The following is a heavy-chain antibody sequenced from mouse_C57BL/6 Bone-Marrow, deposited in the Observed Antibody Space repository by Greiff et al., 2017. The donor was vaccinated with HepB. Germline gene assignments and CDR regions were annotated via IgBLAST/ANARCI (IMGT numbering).Heavy chain of an antibody. D-gene: IGHD2-5*01. CDR1: EYEFPSHD. CDR3: ARHGGSNYLYWYFDV. Sequence: EVQRVESGGGLVQPGESLKLSCESNEYEFPSHDMSWVRKTPEKRLELVAAINSDGGSTYYPDTMERRFIISRDNTKKTLYLQMSSLGSEDTALYYCARHGGSNYLYWYFDVWGTGTTVTVSS. J-gene: IGHJ1*03. V-gene: IGHV5-2*01. CDR2: INSDGGST.